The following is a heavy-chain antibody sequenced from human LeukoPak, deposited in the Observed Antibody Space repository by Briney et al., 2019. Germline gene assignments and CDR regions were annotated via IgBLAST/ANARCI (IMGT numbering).Heavy chain of an antibody. CDR2: VRSKTYGGTT. CDR3: TRWIGTSALDY. V-gene: IGHV3-49*04. J-gene: IGHJ4*02. CDR1: GFTFGDYV. D-gene: IGHD1-14*01. Sequence: GGSLRLSCTGSGFTFGDYVMTWVRQAPGKGLEWVGFVRSKTYGGTTEYAASVKGRFTISRDDSNSIAYLQMNSLKTEDTAVYYCTRWIGTSALDYWGQGTLVTVSS.